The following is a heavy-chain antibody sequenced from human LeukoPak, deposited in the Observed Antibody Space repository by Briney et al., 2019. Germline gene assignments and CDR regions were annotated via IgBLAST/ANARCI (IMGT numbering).Heavy chain of an antibody. Sequence: PGGSLRLSCAASGFTFSSYTMHWVRHAPGKGLECVSAISNNGGTTYYANSVKGRFTISRDNSKNTLYLQMGSLRAEDMAVYYCARVASSGTYGDYWGQGTLVTVSS. CDR3: ARVASSGTYGDY. CDR2: ISNNGGTT. V-gene: IGHV3-64*01. D-gene: IGHD1-26*01. J-gene: IGHJ4*02. CDR1: GFTFSSYT.